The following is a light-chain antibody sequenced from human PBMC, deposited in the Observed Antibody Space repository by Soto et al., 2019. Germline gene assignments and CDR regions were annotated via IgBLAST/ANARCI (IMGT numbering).Light chain of an antibody. CDR2: DAT. V-gene: IGKV3D-15*01. Sequence: DIVMTQSPATLSESPGERVTLSCRASQYISSNLAWYQQKPGQPPRLLIYDATSRATGIPSRFSGSGSATDFTRTIISRQSEDFAVYFCHQNHDWAPLTFGGGTKVEIK. CDR3: HQNHDWAPLT. J-gene: IGKJ4*01. CDR1: QYISSN.